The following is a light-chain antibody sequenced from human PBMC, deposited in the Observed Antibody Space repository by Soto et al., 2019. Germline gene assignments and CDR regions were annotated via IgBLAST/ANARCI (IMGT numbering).Light chain of an antibody. CDR1: QDISNY. CDR3: QQYDNLPIT. V-gene: IGKV1-33*01. Sequence: DLQMTQSPSSLSASVGDRVTITCQASQDISNYLNWYQQKPGKAPKLLIYDASNLETGVPSRFSGSGSGTDFTLTISSLQAEDIATYYCQQYDNLPITFGQVTRLEIK. J-gene: IGKJ5*01. CDR2: DAS.